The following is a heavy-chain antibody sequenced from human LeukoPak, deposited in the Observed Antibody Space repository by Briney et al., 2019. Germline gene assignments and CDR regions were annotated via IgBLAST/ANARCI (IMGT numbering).Heavy chain of an antibody. CDR1: GYTLTELS. CDR3: ATDGRGYSYGYYFDY. D-gene: IGHD5-18*01. Sequence: ASVKVSCKVSGYTLTELSMHWVRQAPGKGLEWMGGFDPEDGETIYAQKFQGRVTMTEDTSIDTAYMELSSLRSEDTAVYYCATDGRGYSYGYYFDYWGQGTLVTVSS. CDR2: FDPEDGET. J-gene: IGHJ4*02. V-gene: IGHV1-24*01.